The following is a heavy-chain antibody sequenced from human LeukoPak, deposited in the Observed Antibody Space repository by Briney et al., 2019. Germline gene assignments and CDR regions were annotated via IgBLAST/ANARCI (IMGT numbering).Heavy chain of an antibody. CDR1: GYTFTSYG. J-gene: IGHJ6*03. V-gene: IGHV1-18*01. CDR3: ARVRLTTTYYYYYYMDV. D-gene: IGHD4-11*01. CDR2: ISAYNGNT. Sequence: ASVKVSCKASGYTFTSYGISWVRQAPGQGLEWMGWISAYNGNTNYAQKLQGRVTMTTDTSTSTAYMELRSLRSDDTAVCYCARVRLTTTYYYYYYMDVWGKGTTVTVSS.